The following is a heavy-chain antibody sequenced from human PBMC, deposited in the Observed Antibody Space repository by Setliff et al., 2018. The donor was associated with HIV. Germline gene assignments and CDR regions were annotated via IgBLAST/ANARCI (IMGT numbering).Heavy chain of an antibody. CDR3: ARDERGYSTGSDY. CDR1: GYTFTSDY. CDR2: INPAGNPT. Sequence: ASVKVSCKASGYTFTSDYIHWVRQAPGQGLEWMGIINPAGNPTSYAQKFKDRVTMTTDTSTSTVYMELRSLRSDDTAVYFCARDERGYSTGSDYWGQGTLVTVSS. D-gene: IGHD6-19*01. V-gene: IGHV1-46*01. J-gene: IGHJ4*02.